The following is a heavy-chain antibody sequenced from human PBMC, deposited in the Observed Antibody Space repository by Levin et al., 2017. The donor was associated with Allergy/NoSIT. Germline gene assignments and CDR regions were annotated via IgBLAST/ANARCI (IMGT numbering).Heavy chain of an antibody. D-gene: IGHD1-26*01. CDR1: GDSLSGNTYY. J-gene: IGHJ4*02. CDR3: ARYRGGKFYFDH. Sequence: SQTLSLTCTVSGDSLSGNTYYWAWIRQPPGQGTEWIATINYAGTTYYSPSLRSRVTMSVDTSKNQFSLKLTSVTAADTAMYYCARYRGGKFYFDHWGQGTLVSVSS. CDR2: INYAGTT. V-gene: IGHV4-39*07.